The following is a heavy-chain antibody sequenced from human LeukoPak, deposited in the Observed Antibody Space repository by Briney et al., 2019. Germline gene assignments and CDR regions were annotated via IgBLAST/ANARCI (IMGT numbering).Heavy chain of an antibody. D-gene: IGHD1-26*01. V-gene: IGHV3-30*02. CDR2: IRYDGSDK. J-gene: IGHJ4*02. Sequence: GGSLRLSCVVSGFTFSSYGMHWVRQAPGKGLEWVAFIRYDGSDKHYTESVKGRFTISRDNSKNTLYLQMDNLRADDTAVYYCAKDKWELSKWGQGTLVSTSS. CDR1: GFTFSSYG. CDR3: AKDKWELSK.